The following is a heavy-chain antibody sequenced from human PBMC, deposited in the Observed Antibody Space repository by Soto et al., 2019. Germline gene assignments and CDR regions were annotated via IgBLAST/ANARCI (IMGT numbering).Heavy chain of an antibody. J-gene: IGHJ4*02. CDR3: ARDRRYSYDSFDY. D-gene: IGHD5-18*01. CDR2: ISYDGSNK. Sequence: QVQLVESGGGVVQPGRSLRLSCAASGFTFSSYAMHWVRQAPGKGLEWVAVISYDGSNKYYADSVKGRFTISRDNSKNTLYLQRNRRRAEDTDMYYCARDRRYSYDSFDYWGQGTLVTVSS. V-gene: IGHV3-30-3*01. CDR1: GFTFSSYA.